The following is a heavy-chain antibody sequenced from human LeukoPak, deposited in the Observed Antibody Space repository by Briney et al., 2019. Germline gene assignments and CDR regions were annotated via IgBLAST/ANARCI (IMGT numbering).Heavy chain of an antibody. J-gene: IGHJ3*02. V-gene: IGHV1-8*03. CDR1: GYTFTSYD. D-gene: IGHD1-1*01. CDR3: ARGGGGDGPNWNDDAFDI. Sequence: ASVKVSCKASGYTFTSYDINWARQATGQGLEWMGWMNPNSGNTGYAQKFQGRVTITRNTSISTAYMELSSLRSEDTAVYYCARGGGGDGPNWNDDAFDIWGQGTMVTVSS. CDR2: MNPNSGNT.